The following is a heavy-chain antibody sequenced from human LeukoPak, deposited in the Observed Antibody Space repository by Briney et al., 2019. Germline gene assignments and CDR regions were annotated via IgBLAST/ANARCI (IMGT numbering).Heavy chain of an antibody. CDR1: VFTFSSYG. Sequence: GVSLRLSCAASVFTFSSYGVHGVRQAPGKGLEGVAFIRYDGSNKYYADSVKGRFPISRDNSKNTLYLQMNRLRAQETAVYYCATLDSSSWYVDYWGQGTLVTVSS. CDR2: IRYDGSNK. CDR3: ATLDSSSWYVDY. V-gene: IGHV3-30*02. J-gene: IGHJ4*02. D-gene: IGHD6-13*01.